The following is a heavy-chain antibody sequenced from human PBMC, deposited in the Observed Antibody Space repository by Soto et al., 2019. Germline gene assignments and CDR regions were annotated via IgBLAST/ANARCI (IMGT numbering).Heavy chain of an antibody. CDR3: ARQGYCSGGSCYQNWFDP. CDR2: IDPSDSYT. D-gene: IGHD2-15*01. J-gene: IGHJ5*02. V-gene: IGHV5-10-1*01. CDR1: GYSFTSYW. Sequence: GESLKISCQGSGYSFTSYWISWVRQMPGKGLEWMGRIDPSDSYTNYSPSFQGHVTISADKSISTAYLQWSSLKASDTAMYYCARQGYCSGGSCYQNWFDPWGQGTLVTVSS.